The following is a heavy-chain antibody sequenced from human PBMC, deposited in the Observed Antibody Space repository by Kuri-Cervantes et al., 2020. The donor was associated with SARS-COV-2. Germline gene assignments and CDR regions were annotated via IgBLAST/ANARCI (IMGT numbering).Heavy chain of an antibody. D-gene: IGHD3-3*01. CDR2: INPSGGST. CDR1: GYTFTSYY. CDR3: ARAGEEEYYDFWSGYYHFDY. Sequence: ASVKVSCKASGYTFTSYYMHWVRQAPGQGLEWMGIINPSGGSTSYAQKFQGRVTMTRDTSTSTVYMELSSLRSEDTAVYYCARAGEEEYYDFWSGYYHFDYWGQGTLVTVSS. J-gene: IGHJ4*02. V-gene: IGHV1-46*01.